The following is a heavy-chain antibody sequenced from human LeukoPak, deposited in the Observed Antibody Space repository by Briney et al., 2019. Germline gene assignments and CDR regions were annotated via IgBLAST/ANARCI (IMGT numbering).Heavy chain of an antibody. CDR1: GFTFSSYS. D-gene: IGHD3-10*01. Sequence: GGSLRLSCAASGFTFSSYSMNWVRQAPGKGLEWVSYISSSSSTIYYAESVKGRFTISRDNAKNSLYLQMNSLRVEDTAVYYCARNPRYYYGSGTSGAEGYWGQGTLVTVSS. V-gene: IGHV3-48*01. CDR2: ISSSSSTI. CDR3: ARNPRYYYGSGTSGAEGY. J-gene: IGHJ4*02.